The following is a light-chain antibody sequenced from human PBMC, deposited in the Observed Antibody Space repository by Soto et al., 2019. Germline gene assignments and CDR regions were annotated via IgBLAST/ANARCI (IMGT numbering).Light chain of an antibody. CDR3: QSYDSTSQV. J-gene: IGLJ3*02. CDR2: EDN. CDR1: SGSIASNY. Sequence: NFMLTQPHSVSESPGKTVIISCTGSSGSIASNYVQWFQQRPGSAPTTVIYEDNQRPSGVPDRFSGSIDSSSNSASLTISGLKTEDEADYYCQSYDSTSQVFGGGTKLTVL. V-gene: IGLV6-57*02.